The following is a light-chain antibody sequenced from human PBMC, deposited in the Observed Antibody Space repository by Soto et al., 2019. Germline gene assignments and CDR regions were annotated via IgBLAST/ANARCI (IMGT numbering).Light chain of an antibody. V-gene: IGLV2-14*01. CDR2: EVS. J-gene: IGLJ1*01. CDR3: SSYPSSSIDYV. CDR1: SSDVCGYNY. Sequence: QSALTQPASVSGSPGPSITISCTGTSSDVCGYNYVSWYQHHPGKDPKLMIYEVSTRPSGVSKRFSGSNSGNTAALTIPGVQAEDAADYSCSSYPSSSIDYVFGPGTKLTVL.